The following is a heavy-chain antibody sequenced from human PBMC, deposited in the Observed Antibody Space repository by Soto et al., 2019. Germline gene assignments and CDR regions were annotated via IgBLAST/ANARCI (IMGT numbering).Heavy chain of an antibody. CDR2: VYYSGST. Sequence: EALSLTCTVSGGCVSNSYWGWIRQPPGRGLEWVAYVYYSGSTNYNPSLGSRVTISVDKSKNQFSLKMNSVHGADTAVYYCARGRSHEWELLVQYFDYWGQGTLVTVSS. CDR1: GGCVSNSY. V-gene: IGHV4-59*02. CDR3: ARGRSHEWELLVQYFDY. J-gene: IGHJ4*02. D-gene: IGHD1-26*01.